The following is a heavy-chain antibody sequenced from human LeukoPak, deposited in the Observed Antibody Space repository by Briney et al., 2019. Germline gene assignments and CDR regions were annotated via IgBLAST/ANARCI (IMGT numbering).Heavy chain of an antibody. D-gene: IGHD3-10*01. CDR1: GFTFSSNS. CDR2: ISSSSSYI. V-gene: IGHV3-21*04. Sequence: GGSLRLSCAASGFTFSSNSMNWVRQAPGKGLEWVSSISSSSSYIYYADSVKGRFTISRDNAKNSLYLQMNSLRAEDTAVYYCANVLWFGELGSYMDVWGKGTTVTISS. CDR3: ANVLWFGELGSYMDV. J-gene: IGHJ6*03.